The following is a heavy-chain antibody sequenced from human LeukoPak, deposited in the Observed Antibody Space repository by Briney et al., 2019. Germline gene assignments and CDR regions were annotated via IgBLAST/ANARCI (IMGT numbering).Heavy chain of an antibody. CDR2: TYSRSKWFN. D-gene: IGHD1-26*01. V-gene: IGHV6-1*01. CDR3: ARGTGSLDY. J-gene: IGHJ4*02. Sequence: SQTLSLTCAISGDSVSSNSAAWNWIRQSPSRGLEWLGRTYSRSKWFNDYAVSVKSRISINPDTSKNQFSLHLTSVTPDDTAVYYCARGTGSLDYWGQGTLVTVSS. CDR1: GDSVSSNSAA.